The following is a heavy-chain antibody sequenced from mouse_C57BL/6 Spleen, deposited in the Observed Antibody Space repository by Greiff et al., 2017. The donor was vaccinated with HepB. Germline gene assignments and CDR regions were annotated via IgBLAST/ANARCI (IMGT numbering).Heavy chain of an antibody. V-gene: IGHV1-26*01. CDR3: ARSLWLRRAY. Sequence: VQLKESGPELVKPGASVKISCKASGYTFTDYYMNWVKQSHGKSLEWIGDINPNNGGTSYNQKFKGKATLTVDKSSSTAYMELRSLTSEDSAVYYCARSLWLRRAYWGQGTLVTVSA. J-gene: IGHJ3*01. D-gene: IGHD2-2*01. CDR1: GYTFTDYY. CDR2: INPNNGGT.